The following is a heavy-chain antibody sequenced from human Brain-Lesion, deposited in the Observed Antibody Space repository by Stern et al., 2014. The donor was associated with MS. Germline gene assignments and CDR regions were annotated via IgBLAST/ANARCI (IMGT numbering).Heavy chain of an antibody. CDR2: INTKTGGP. D-gene: IGHD3-3*01. Sequence: QAQLVQSGAEVKKPGASVKVSCKTSGYIFTGYYIHWVRQAPGQGLEWMAWINTKTGGPKYAQKFQGRVTMSRDTSISTAYVELSSLTSDDTAVYYCARDQRGITIFGVVTDYYYLGMDVWGQGTTVTVSS. CDR3: ARDQRGITIFGVVTDYYYLGMDV. CDR1: GYIFTGYY. J-gene: IGHJ6*02. V-gene: IGHV1-2*02.